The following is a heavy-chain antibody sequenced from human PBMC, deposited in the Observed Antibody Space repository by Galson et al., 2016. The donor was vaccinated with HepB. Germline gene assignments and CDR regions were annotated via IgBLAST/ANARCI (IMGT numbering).Heavy chain of an antibody. D-gene: IGHD2-21*02. V-gene: IGHV3-74*01. CDR2: INSDGTIS. Sequence: SLRLSCAASGFAFSSHWMHWVRQAPGKGLMWVARINSDGTISNYADSVKGRVTISRDNAKNTLYLEMKRLRAEDTAVYNCVRDHSVVPATAYNWFDPWGQGTLVTVSS. J-gene: IGHJ5*02. CDR3: VRDHSVVPATAYNWFDP. CDR1: GFAFSSHW.